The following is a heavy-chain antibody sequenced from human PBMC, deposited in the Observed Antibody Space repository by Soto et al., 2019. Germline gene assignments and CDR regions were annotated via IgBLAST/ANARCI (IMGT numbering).Heavy chain of an antibody. J-gene: IGHJ6*02. D-gene: IGHD6-13*01. CDR2: IYTSGST. Sequence: SETLSLTCTVSGGSISSYYWSWIRQPAGKGLEWIGRIYTSGSTNYNPSLKSRVTMSVDTSKNQFSLKLSSVTAADTAVYYCERDGGYSSSWSAYYYYYGMDVWGQGTTVTVSS. V-gene: IGHV4-4*07. CDR1: GGSISSYY. CDR3: ERDGGYSSSWSAYYYYYGMDV.